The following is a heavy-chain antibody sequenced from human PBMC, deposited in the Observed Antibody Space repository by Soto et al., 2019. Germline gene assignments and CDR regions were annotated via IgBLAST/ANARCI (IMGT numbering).Heavy chain of an antibody. CDR2: IYHSGST. Sequence: QVQLQESGPGLVKPSVTLTLTCAVSGGSISSSNWWSWVRQPPGKGLEWIGEIYHSGSTNYNPSLKSRVTISVDKSKNQFSLKLSSVTAADTAVYYCARDHRGSSGWYLLGYYYYYGMDVWGQGTTVTVSS. J-gene: IGHJ6*02. CDR3: ARDHRGSSGWYLLGYYYYYGMDV. CDR1: GGSISSSNW. V-gene: IGHV4-4*02. D-gene: IGHD6-19*01.